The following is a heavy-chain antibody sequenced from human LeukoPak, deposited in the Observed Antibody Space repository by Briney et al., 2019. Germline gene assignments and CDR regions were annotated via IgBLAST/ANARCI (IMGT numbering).Heavy chain of an antibody. J-gene: IGHJ4*02. Sequence: SETLSLTCTVSGGSISSYCWSWLRQPPGKGLEWIGYIYYSGSTNYNPSLKSRVTISVDTSKNQFSLKLSSVTAADTAVYYCARGMALYYDILTGYYPFDYWGQGTLVTVSS. D-gene: IGHD3-9*01. CDR3: ARGMALYYDILTGYYPFDY. V-gene: IGHV4-59*01. CDR1: GGSISSYC. CDR2: IYYSGST.